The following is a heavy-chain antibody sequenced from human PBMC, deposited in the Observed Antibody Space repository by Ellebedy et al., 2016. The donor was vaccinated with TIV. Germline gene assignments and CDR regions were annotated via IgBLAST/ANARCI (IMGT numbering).Heavy chain of an antibody. CDR2: IIPIFGTA. J-gene: IGHJ4*02. CDR3: ARDSPKYDSSGGGIDY. V-gene: IGHV1-69*13. D-gene: IGHD3-22*01. CDR1: GGTFSSYA. Sequence: SVKVSCXASGGTFSSYAISWVRQAPGQGLEWMGGIIPIFGTANYAQKFQGRVTITADESTSTAYMELSSLRSEDTAVYYCARDSPKYDSSGGGIDYWGQGTLVTVSS.